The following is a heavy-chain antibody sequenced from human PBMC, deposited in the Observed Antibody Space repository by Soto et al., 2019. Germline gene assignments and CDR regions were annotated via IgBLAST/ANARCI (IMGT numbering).Heavy chain of an antibody. Sequence: QITLKESGPTLVKPTQTLTLTCTFSGFSLSTSGVGVGWIRQPPGKALEWLALIYWDDDKRYSPSLKSRLTITKDTSKNQVVLTMTNIDPMDTATYYCAHRRRAACGYFFDYWGQGTLVTVSS. D-gene: IGHD5-12*01. CDR3: AHRRRAACGYFFDY. J-gene: IGHJ4*02. V-gene: IGHV2-5*02. CDR1: GFSLSTSGVG. CDR2: IYWDDDK.